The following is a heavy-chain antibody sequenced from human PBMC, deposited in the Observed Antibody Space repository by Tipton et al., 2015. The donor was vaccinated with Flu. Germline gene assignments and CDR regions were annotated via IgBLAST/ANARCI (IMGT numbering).Heavy chain of an antibody. CDR1: GFTFSNYG. CDR3: AKDSHEVFYGRSAWWCFDV. CDR2: IRYDGSVK. Sequence: QLVQSGGGVVQPGGSLRLSCAASGFTFSNYGIHWVRQAPGKGLEWVAFIRYDGSVKYYADSVKGRFTISRDNSKSTLSLEMNSLRAEDTAVYYCAKDSHEVFYGRSAWWCFDVWGRGALVTVSS. J-gene: IGHJ2*01. D-gene: IGHD3-22*01. V-gene: IGHV3-30*02.